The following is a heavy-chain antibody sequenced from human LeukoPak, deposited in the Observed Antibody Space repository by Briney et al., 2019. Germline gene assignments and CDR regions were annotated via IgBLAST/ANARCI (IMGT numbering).Heavy chain of an antibody. Sequence: PGGSLRLSCAASGFTFSSYWMHWVRQAPGKGLVWVSRLISDGSSASYADSVKGRFTISRDNTKNTLYLQMNSLRAEDTAVYCCVRDSRYCPDVWGQGTTVTVSS. V-gene: IGHV3-74*01. CDR1: GFTFSSYW. CDR3: VRDSRYCPDV. CDR2: LISDGSSA. D-gene: IGHD2-8*02. J-gene: IGHJ6*02.